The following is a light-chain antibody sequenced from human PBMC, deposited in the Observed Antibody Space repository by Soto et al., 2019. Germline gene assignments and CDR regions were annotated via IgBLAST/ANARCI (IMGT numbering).Light chain of an antibody. CDR2: KAS. CDR1: QSISSW. Sequence: DIQMTQSPSTLSASVGDRVTITCRASQSISSWLAWYQQKPGKAPKLLIYKASSLESGVPSRFSGSGSGKEFTLTISSLQPDDFATYYCQQYNSYSPGFGQGTKVEIK. J-gene: IGKJ1*01. CDR3: QQYNSYSPG. V-gene: IGKV1-5*03.